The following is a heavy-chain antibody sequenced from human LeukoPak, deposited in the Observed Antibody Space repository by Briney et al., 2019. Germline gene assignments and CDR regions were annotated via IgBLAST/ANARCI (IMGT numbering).Heavy chain of an antibody. CDR2: INSRSSYI. CDR1: GFSFSSYD. D-gene: IGHD3-10*02. V-gene: IGHV3-21*01. Sequence: GGSLRPSCVASGFSFSSYDMHWVRQAPGKGLEWVSSINSRSSYIFYAESMKGRFTISRDNAKNSLFLQMDGLRAEDTAVYYCTRRGGLSSGRSFDYWGQGTLVTVSS. J-gene: IGHJ4*02. CDR3: TRRGGLSSGRSFDY.